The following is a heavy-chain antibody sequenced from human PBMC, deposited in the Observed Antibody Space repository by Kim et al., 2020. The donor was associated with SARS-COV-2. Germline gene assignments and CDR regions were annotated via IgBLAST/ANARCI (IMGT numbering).Heavy chain of an antibody. D-gene: IGHD2-15*01. J-gene: IGHJ6*04. CDR3: VRDTPGPTFYYGLDV. CDR2: TYYRSKWYN. Sequence: SQTLSLTCVISGDRVSSNTAAWNWIRQSPSRGLEWLGRTYYRSKWYNDYAESVKSRISINADTSKNQFSLQLNSVTPEDTAVYSCVRDTPGPTFYYGLDVWGKGTTVTVSS. V-gene: IGHV6-1*01. CDR1: GDRVSSNTAA.